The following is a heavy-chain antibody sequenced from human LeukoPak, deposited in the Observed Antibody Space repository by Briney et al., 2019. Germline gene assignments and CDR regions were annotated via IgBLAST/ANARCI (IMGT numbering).Heavy chain of an antibody. J-gene: IGHJ4*02. V-gene: IGHV4-59*01. CDR3: ARASLILKGPQKLYYFDY. D-gene: IGHD3/OR15-3a*01. CDR2: IYYSGSS. Sequence: PSETLSLTCTVSGGSIGSYYWSWIRQPPGKGLEWIGYIYYSGSSNYNPSLKSRVTISVDTSKNQFSLKLRSVTAADTAVYYCARASLILKGPQKLYYFDYWGQGTLVSVSS. CDR1: GGSIGSYY.